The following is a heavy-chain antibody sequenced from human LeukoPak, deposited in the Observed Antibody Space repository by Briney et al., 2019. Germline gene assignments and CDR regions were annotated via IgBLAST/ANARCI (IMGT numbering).Heavy chain of an antibody. D-gene: IGHD4-23*01. Sequence: SETLSLTCAVYGGSFSGYYWSWVRQPPGKGLEWIGEIFHNGNTGYNPSLKSRVTISVDTSKNQFSLKLSSVTAADTAVYYCARAPLLKVVTYRVPYYFYYMDVWGKGTSVAVSS. V-gene: IGHV4-34*12. CDR2: IFHNGNT. CDR1: GGSFSGYY. J-gene: IGHJ6*03. CDR3: ARAPLLKVVTYRVPYYFYYMDV.